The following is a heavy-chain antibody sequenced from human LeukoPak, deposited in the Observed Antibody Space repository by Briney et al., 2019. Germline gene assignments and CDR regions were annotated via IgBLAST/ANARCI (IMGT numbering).Heavy chain of an antibody. CDR1: GFTFDDYA. CDR2: ISWNSGSI. Sequence: GGSLRLSCAASGFTFDDYAMHWVRQAPGKGLEWVSGISWNSGSIGYADSVKGRFTISRDNAKNSLYLQMNSLRAEDTALYYCAKDLEIYDSSGSDYWGQGTLVTVSS. CDR3: AKDLEIYDSSGSDY. V-gene: IGHV3-9*01. D-gene: IGHD3-22*01. J-gene: IGHJ4*02.